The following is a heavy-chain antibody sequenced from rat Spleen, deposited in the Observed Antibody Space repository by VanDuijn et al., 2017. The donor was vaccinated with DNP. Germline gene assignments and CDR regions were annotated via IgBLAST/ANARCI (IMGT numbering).Heavy chain of an antibody. V-gene: IGHV5-27*01. CDR1: GFTFSNYG. J-gene: IGHJ2*01. D-gene: IGHD5-1*01. CDR3: TELGDY. Sequence: EVQLVESGGGLVQPGRSLKLSCAASGFTFSNYGMAWVRQAPKKGLEWVATISTSGGSTYYRDSVKGRFTISRDNAKSTLYLQMDSLRSEDTATYYCTELGDYWGQGVMVTVSS. CDR2: ISTSGGST.